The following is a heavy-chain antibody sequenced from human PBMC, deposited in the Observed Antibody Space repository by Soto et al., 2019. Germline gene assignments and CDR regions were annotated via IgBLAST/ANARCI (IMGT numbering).Heavy chain of an antibody. D-gene: IGHD3-3*01. Sequence: GASVKVSCKASGYTFTSYAMHWVRQAPGQRLEWMGWINAGNGNTKYSQKFQGRVTITRDTSASTAYMELSSLRSEDTAVYYCARAVGASFGVVLYYYYGMDVWGEGNRVTV. V-gene: IGHV1-3*01. CDR3: ARAVGASFGVVLYYYYGMDV. CDR2: INAGNGNT. J-gene: IGHJ6*01. CDR1: GYTFTSYA.